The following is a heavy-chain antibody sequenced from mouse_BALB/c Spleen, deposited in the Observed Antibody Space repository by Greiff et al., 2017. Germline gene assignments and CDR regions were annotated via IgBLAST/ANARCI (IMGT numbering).Heavy chain of an antibody. CDR1: GYTFTSYW. CDR3: ARGGTTVVGYYAMDY. CDR2: INPSTGYT. D-gene: IGHD1-1*01. V-gene: IGHV1-7*01. Sequence: QVQLQQSGAELAKPGASVKMSCKASGYTFTSYWMHWVKQRPGQGLEWIGYINPSTGYTEYNQKFKDKATLTADKSSSTAYMQLSSLTSEDSAVYYCARGGTTVVGYYAMDYWGQGTSVTVSS. J-gene: IGHJ4*01.